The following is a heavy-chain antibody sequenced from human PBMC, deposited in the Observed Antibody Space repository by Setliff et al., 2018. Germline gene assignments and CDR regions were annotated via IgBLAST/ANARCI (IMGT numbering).Heavy chain of an antibody. Sequence: ASVKVSCKASGYTFTRYYMYWVRQAPGQGLEWMGIINVSGGSASYAEKFQGRVTMTTDTTTSTAYMELSSLRSEDTALYYCARGHEYSNYVYSWFGPWGRGTLVTVSS. J-gene: IGHJ5*02. CDR2: INVSGGSA. CDR1: GYTFTRYY. V-gene: IGHV1-46*01. D-gene: IGHD4-4*01. CDR3: ARGHEYSNYVYSWFGP.